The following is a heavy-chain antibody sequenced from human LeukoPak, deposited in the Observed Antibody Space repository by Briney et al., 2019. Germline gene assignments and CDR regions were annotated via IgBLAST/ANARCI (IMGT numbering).Heavy chain of an antibody. CDR1: GFTFSSYS. CDR2: ISSSTSTI. J-gene: IGHJ4*02. Sequence: PGGSLRLSCTASGFTFSSYSMNWVRQAPGKGLGWVSYISSSTSTIYYTDSVKGRFTISRDNAKNSLYLQMDSLRAEDTAVYYCAKDRGGFTHYFDFWGQGILVTVSS. D-gene: IGHD3-10*01. V-gene: IGHV3-48*01. CDR3: AKDRGGFTHYFDF.